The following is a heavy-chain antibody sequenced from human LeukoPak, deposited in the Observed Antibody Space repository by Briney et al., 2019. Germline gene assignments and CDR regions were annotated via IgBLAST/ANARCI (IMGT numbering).Heavy chain of an antibody. CDR2: IKQDGSEK. V-gene: IGHV3-7*01. CDR1: GFIFSSYW. CDR3: ARDARKDDY. J-gene: IGHJ4*02. Sequence: GGSLRLSCAASGFIFSSYWMSWVRQAPGKGLEWVANIKQDGSEKYYVDSVKGRFTISRDNAKNSLYLQMNSLRAEDTAVYYCARDARKDDYWGQETLVTVSS.